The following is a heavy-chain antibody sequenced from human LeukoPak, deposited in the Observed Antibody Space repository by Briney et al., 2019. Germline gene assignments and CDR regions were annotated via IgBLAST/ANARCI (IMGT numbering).Heavy chain of an antibody. V-gene: IGHV4-34*01. J-gene: IGHJ4*02. Sequence: SESLSLTCAVYGGSFSGYYWSWIRQPPGKRLEWVGVISLAGQTNYTPSLNGRVTISLDKSSNQLSLHLTSVTAADTAAYFCSRDSGAFYSFGYWGQGTLVTVSS. CDR3: SRDSGAFYSFGY. CDR1: GGSFSGYY. D-gene: IGHD1-26*01. CDR2: ISLAGQT.